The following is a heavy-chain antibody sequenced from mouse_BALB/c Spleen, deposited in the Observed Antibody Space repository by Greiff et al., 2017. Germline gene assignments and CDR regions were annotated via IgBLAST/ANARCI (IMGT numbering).Heavy chain of an antibody. V-gene: IGHV1S81*02. D-gene: IGHD4-1*01. J-gene: IGHJ4*01. CDR3: TRRNWEGAMDY. CDR2: INPSNGGT. CDR1: GYTFTSYY. Sequence: QVHLQQSGAELVKPGASVKLSCKASGYTFTSYYMYWVKQRPGQGLEWIGEINPSNGGTNFNEKFKSKATLTVDKSSRTAYMQLSSLTSEDSAVYYCTRRNWEGAMDYWGQGTSVTVSS.